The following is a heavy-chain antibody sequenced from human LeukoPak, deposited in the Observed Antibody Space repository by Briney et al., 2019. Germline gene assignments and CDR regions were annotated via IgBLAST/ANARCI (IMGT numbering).Heavy chain of an antibody. CDR3: ARDPPGSGSYLDY. CDR2: IYYSGST. Sequence: SETLSLTCTVSGGSINNYYWSWIQQPPGKGLEYIGYIYYSGSTNYNPSLKSRVTISVDTSKNQFSLKLSSVTAADTAVYYCARDPPGSGSYLDYWGQGTLVTVSS. J-gene: IGHJ4*02. V-gene: IGHV4-59*01. CDR1: GGSINNYY. D-gene: IGHD3-10*01.